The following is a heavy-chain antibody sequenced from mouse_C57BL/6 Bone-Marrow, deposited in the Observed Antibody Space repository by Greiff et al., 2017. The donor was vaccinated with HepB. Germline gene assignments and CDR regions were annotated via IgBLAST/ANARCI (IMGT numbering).Heavy chain of an antibody. CDR3: ARQRVTGSLYYYAMDY. Sequence: EVKLEESGGGLVQPGGSLKLSCAASGFTFSDYYMYWVRQTPEKRLEWVAYISNGGGSTYYPDTVKGRFTISRDNAKNTLYLQMSRLKSEDTAMYYCARQRVTGSLYYYAMDYWGQGTSVTVSS. D-gene: IGHD4-1*01. CDR1: GFTFSDYY. J-gene: IGHJ4*01. CDR2: ISNGGGST. V-gene: IGHV5-12*01.